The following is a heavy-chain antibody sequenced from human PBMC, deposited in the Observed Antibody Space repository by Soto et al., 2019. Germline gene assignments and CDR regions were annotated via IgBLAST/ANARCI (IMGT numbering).Heavy chain of an antibody. J-gene: IGHJ4*02. CDR1: GYTFTNYA. V-gene: IGHV1-3*05. Sequence: QVQLVQSGAEEKKPGASVKVSCKASGYTFTNYAMHWVRQAPGQRLEWMGWINAGNGNTKYSQKFQGRVTITRDTPASKAYMDMSSLRSEDTAVYYCARVSGYYLPDYWGQGTLVTVSS. D-gene: IGHD5-12*01. CDR2: INAGNGNT. CDR3: ARVSGYYLPDY.